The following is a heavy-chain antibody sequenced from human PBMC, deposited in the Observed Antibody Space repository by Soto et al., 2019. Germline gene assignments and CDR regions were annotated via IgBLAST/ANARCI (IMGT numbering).Heavy chain of an antibody. V-gene: IGHV4-59*01. Sequence: SETLSLTCTVSGGSISSYYWSWIRQPPGKGLEWIGYIYYSGSTNYNPSLKSRVTISVDTSKNQFSLKLSSVTAADTAVYYCARVEGKMVRAGTDYYYYYMDVWGKGTTVTVS. CDR1: GGSISSYY. J-gene: IGHJ6*03. CDR2: IYYSGST. CDR3: ARVEGKMVRAGTDYYYYYMDV. D-gene: IGHD3-10*01.